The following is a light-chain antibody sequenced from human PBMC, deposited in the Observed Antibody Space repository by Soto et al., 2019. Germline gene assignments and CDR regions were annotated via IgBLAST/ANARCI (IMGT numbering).Light chain of an antibody. CDR2: AAS. CDR3: QQSYSTPYT. Sequence: DIQMTQSPSSLSASVGDRVTITCRASQSISSYLNWYQQKPGKAPKLLIYAASSLQSGVPTRFSGSGSGTDFTLTISTLHLKDFATYYCQQSYSTPYTFGQGTKLEIK. V-gene: IGKV1-39*01. CDR1: QSISSY. J-gene: IGKJ2*01.